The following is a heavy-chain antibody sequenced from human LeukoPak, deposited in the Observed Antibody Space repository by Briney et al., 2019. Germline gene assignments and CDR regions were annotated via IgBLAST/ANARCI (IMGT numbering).Heavy chain of an antibody. CDR3: ARRQSYDFWSGYYIGWFDP. J-gene: IGHJ5*02. D-gene: IGHD3-3*01. CDR1: GGSISSSSYY. Sequence: SETLSLTCTVPGGSISSSSYYWGWIRQPPGKGLEWIGSIYYSGSTYYNPSLKSRVTISVDTSKNQFSLKLSSVTAADTAVYYCARRQSYDFWSGYYIGWFDPWGQGTLVTVSS. V-gene: IGHV4-39*01. CDR2: IYYSGST.